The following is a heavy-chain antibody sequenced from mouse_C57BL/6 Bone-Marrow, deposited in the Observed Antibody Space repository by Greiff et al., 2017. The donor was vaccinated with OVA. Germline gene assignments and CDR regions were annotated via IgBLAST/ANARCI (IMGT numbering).Heavy chain of an antibody. V-gene: IGHV5-17*01. Sequence: EVKLMESGGGLVKPGGSLKLSCAASGFTFSDYGMHWVRQAPEKGLEWVAYISSGSSTLYSADTVKGRFTISRDNAKNTLFLQMTSLRSEDTAMYYCARGGQLRLPGYLDYWGQGTTLTVSS. J-gene: IGHJ2*01. CDR3: ARGGQLRLPGYLDY. D-gene: IGHD3-2*02. CDR2: ISSGSSTL. CDR1: GFTFSDYG.